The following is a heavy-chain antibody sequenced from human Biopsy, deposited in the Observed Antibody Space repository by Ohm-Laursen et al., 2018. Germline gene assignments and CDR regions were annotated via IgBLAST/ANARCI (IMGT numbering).Heavy chain of an antibody. CDR3: TVDLGRGFH. Sequence: GSLRLSCAASGFTFTHAWMSWVRQGPGKGLEWLGPIKSKSDGEATDYAAAVQGRFAISRDDSTNTFYLQMNSLKSEDTGVFYCTVDLGRGFHWGQGTLVTVSS. CDR1: GFTFTHAW. J-gene: IGHJ4*02. CDR2: IKSKSDGEAT. V-gene: IGHV3-15*01. D-gene: IGHD5-12*01.